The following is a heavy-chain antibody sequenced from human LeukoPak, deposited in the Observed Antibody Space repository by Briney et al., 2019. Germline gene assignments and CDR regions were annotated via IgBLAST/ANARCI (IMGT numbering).Heavy chain of an antibody. CDR3: ARGGDTIFGVVIHEGKFDY. CDR2: IYSSGDI. J-gene: IGHJ4*02. D-gene: IGHD3-3*01. Sequence: SDTLSLTCAVSGGSVNGYYWSWIRQTPGMGLEWIGYIYSSGDINYNPSLTSRLTMSVDTSNNQVSLKLSSVTAADTAVYYCARGGDTIFGVVIHEGKFDYWGQGTLVTVSS. CDR1: GGSVNGYY. V-gene: IGHV4-59*02.